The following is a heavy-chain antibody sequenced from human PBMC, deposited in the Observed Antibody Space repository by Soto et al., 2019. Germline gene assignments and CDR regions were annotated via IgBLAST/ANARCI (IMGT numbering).Heavy chain of an antibody. CDR2: FNPGGST. V-gene: IGHV4-34*01. CDR1: GGSFSGFF. CDR3: ARSAASFGGASYLGA. D-gene: IGHD1-26*01. J-gene: IGHJ5*02. Sequence: SETLSLTCAVYGGSFSGFFWSWIRQSPGKGLEWIGEFNPGGSTNYNPSLKSRLTISADRSTSQVSLRLTSVTAADAAVYFCARSAASFGGASYLGAWGQGTLVTVSS.